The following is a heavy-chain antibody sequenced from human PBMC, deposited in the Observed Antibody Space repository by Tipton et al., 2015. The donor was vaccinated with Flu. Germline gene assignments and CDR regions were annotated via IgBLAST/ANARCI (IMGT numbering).Heavy chain of an antibody. V-gene: IGHV3-74*01. D-gene: IGHD7-27*01. CDR2: TNGDGSST. Sequence: SLRLSCAASGFSFNTYWMHWVRQVPGKGLVRVSRTNGDGSSTNYADSVKGRFSISRDNAKNTLYLQMDSLRADDTAVYYCARGQTGDRWGQGTLVTVSS. CDR3: ARGQTGDR. J-gene: IGHJ4*02. CDR1: GFSFNTYW.